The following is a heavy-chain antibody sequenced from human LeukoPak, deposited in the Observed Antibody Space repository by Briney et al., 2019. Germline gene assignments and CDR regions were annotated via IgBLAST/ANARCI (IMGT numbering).Heavy chain of an antibody. Sequence: GGSLRLSCAASGFTFSSYAMSWVRQAPGKGLEWVSAISGSGGSTYYADSVKGRFTISRDNSKNTLYLQMNSLRAEDTAVYYCAKDGHDSSGYYYSDFDYWGQGTLVTVSS. D-gene: IGHD3-22*01. V-gene: IGHV3-23*01. CDR1: GFTFSSYA. CDR3: AKDGHDSSGYYYSDFDY. J-gene: IGHJ4*02. CDR2: ISGSGGST.